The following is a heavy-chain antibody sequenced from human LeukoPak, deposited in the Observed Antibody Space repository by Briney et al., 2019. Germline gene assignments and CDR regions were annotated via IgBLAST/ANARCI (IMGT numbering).Heavy chain of an antibody. J-gene: IGHJ4*02. CDR1: GGSISPYY. V-gene: IGHV4-59*04. Sequence: SETLSLTCTVSGGSISPYYWSWIRQTPGKGLEWIGYILYSGSTYYNPSLKSRVTISVDTSKNQFSLKLSSGTAADTAVYYCARLYGYSYGYGTIDYWGQGTLVTVSS. CDR3: ARLYGYSYGYGTIDY. CDR2: ILYSGST. D-gene: IGHD5-18*01.